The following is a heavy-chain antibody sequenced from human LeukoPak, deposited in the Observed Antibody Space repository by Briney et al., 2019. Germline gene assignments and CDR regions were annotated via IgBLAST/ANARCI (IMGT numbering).Heavy chain of an antibody. CDR2: INPNSGET. Sequence: ASVKVSCKTSGYTFTDYYIHWVRQAPGQGLEWMGWINPNSGETNSAQKFQGRVTMTGDTSISTAYMELRRVTSDDTAVYYCARDRDYSSTGRGFDYWGQGTLVTVSS. D-gene: IGHD4-11*01. CDR3: ARDRDYSSTGRGFDY. J-gene: IGHJ4*02. CDR1: GYTFTDYY. V-gene: IGHV1-2*02.